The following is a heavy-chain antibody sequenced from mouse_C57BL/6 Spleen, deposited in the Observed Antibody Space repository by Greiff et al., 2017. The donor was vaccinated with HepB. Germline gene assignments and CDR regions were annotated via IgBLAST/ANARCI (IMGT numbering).Heavy chain of an antibody. CDR3: ARGHYYGSSPYYFDY. J-gene: IGHJ2*01. CDR2: IDPSDSYT. D-gene: IGHD1-1*01. V-gene: IGHV1-59*01. CDR1: GYTFTSYW. Sequence: QVQLQQPGAELVRPGTSVKLSCKASGYTFTSYWMHWVKQRPGQGLEWIGVIDPSDSYTNYNQKFKGKATLTVDTSSSTAYMQLSSLTSEDSAVYYCARGHYYGSSPYYFDYWGQGTTLTVSS.